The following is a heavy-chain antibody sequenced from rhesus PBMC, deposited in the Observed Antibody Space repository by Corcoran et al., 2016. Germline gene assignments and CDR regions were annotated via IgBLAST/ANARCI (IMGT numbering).Heavy chain of an antibody. Sequence: EVQLVETGGGLVQPGGSLKLSCAVSGFIFSSYGMSWVRQAPGKGLEWVSVINSGGGSTYSADSVKGRFTISKDNSKNTLSLQMNSLGPDDTAVYYCAKRAYYYSGSYYFDYWGQGVLVTVSS. CDR2: INSGGGST. J-gene: IGHJ4*01. D-gene: IGHD3-16*01. CDR3: AKRAYYYSGSYYFDY. V-gene: IGHV3S5*01. CDR1: GFIFSSYG.